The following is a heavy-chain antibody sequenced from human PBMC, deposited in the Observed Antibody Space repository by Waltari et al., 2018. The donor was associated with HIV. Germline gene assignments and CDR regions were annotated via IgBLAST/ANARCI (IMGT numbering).Heavy chain of an antibody. D-gene: IGHD3-22*01. CDR1: DYTFSSYG. V-gene: IGHV1-18*01. CDR2: ITPYNDNT. Sequence: ELKKPGASVKVSCKAFDYTFSSYGIHWVRQAPGQGLEWMGWITPYNDNTIYAQKFQGRVTMTTDTSTITAYLEVRSLGFDDTAMYFCARDLTGYYDSSGYPHYWGQGTLVTVSS. J-gene: IGHJ4*02. CDR3: ARDLTGYYDSSGYPHY.